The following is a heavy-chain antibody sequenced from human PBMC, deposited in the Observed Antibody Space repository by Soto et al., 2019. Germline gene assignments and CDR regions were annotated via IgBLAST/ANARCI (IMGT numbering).Heavy chain of an antibody. CDR1: AGSISSYY. J-gene: IGHJ6*02. D-gene: IGHD6-6*01. CDR3: ARVEQLGDYGMDV. CDR2: IYYSGST. V-gene: IGHV4-59*01. Sequence: PSETLSLTCTVSAGSISSYYWSWIRQPPGKGLEWIGYIYYSGSTNYNHSLKSRVTISVDTSKNQCSLKLSSVTAADTAVYYCARVEQLGDYGMDVWGQGTTVTVSS.